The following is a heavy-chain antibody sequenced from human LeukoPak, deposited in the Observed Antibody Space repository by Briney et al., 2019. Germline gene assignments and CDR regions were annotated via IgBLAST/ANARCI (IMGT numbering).Heavy chain of an antibody. V-gene: IGHV3-53*05. CDR1: GFTVSSSY. CDR3: AKSIVGATGDAFDI. J-gene: IGHJ3*02. Sequence: PGGSRRLSCAPSGFTVSSSYMSWVRQAPGRGLEWVSVIYSGGSAYYPHAVKGRFTVSRDNSKNTLYLQMNRLRAEDTAVYYCAKSIVGATGDAFDIWGQGTMVTVSS. D-gene: IGHD1-26*01. CDR2: IYSGGSA.